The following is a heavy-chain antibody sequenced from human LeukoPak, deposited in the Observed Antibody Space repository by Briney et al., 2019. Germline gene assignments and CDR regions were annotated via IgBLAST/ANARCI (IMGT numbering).Heavy chain of an antibody. CDR2: IRSKAYGGTT. CDR1: GFTFADYA. V-gene: IGHV3-49*04. CDR3: SYCSGSSCYSFYYYYMDV. D-gene: IGHD2-15*01. J-gene: IGHJ6*03. Sequence: GGSLRLSCTGSGFTFADYAMSWVRQTPGKGLEWVGFIRSKAYGGTTEYAASVKGRFTISRDDSKSVAYLQMNSLKTEDTAVYYCSYCSGSSCYSFYYYYMDVWGKGTTVTVPS.